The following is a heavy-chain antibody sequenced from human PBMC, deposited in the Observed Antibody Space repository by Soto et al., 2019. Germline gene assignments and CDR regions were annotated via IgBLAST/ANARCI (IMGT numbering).Heavy chain of an antibody. Sequence: EVQLVESGGGLVQPGGSLRLSCAASGFTVSSNYMSWVRQAPGKGLEWVSVIYSGGSTYYADSVKGRFTISRDNSKNTLYRQMDSLRAEDTAVYYCGRDRGAAAGFPLDYWGQGTLVTVSS. CDR3: GRDRGAAAGFPLDY. CDR2: IYSGGST. D-gene: IGHD6-13*01. V-gene: IGHV3-66*01. CDR1: GFTVSSNY. J-gene: IGHJ4*02.